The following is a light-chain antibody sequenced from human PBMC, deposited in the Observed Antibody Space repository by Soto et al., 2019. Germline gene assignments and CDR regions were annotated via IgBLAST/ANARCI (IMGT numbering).Light chain of an antibody. Sequence: IQMTQSPSTLSASVGDRVTITCRASQSISSWLAWYQQKPGKAPKLLIYEASGLESGVPSRFSGSGSGTEFTLTISSLQPDDFATYYCQQYNSHYTFGQGTKLEIK. CDR2: EAS. J-gene: IGKJ2*01. V-gene: IGKV1-5*03. CDR3: QQYNSHYT. CDR1: QSISSW.